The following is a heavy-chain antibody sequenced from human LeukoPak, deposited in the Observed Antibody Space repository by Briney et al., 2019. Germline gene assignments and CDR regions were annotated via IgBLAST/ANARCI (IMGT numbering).Heavy chain of an antibody. V-gene: IGHV3-30*02. D-gene: IGHD6-19*01. Sequence: GGSLRLSCAASGFTFSSYGMHWVRQAPGKGLEWVAFIRYDGSNKYYADSVKGRFTISRDNSKNTLYLQMNSLRAEDTAVYYCARRVYSSGWYYFDYWGQGTLVTVSS. CDR1: GFTFSSYG. CDR2: IRYDGSNK. J-gene: IGHJ4*02. CDR3: ARRVYSSGWYYFDY.